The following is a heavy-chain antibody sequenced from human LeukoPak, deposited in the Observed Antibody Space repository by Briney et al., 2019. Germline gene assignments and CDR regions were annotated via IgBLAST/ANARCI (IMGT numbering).Heavy chain of an antibody. D-gene: IGHD2/OR15-2a*01. V-gene: IGHV1-69*05. J-gene: IGHJ4*02. CDR1: GGTFSSYA. Sequence: ASVKVSCKASGGTFSSYAISWVRQAPGQGLEWMGRIIPIFGTANYAQKFQGSVTITTDESTSTAYMELSSLRSEDTAVYYCARDFGLIDAGLVENDYWGQGTLVTVSS. CDR3: ARDFGLIDAGLVENDY. CDR2: IIPIFGTA.